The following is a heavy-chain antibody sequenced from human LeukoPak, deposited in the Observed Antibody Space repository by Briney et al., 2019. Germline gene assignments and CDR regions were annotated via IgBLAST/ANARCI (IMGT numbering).Heavy chain of an antibody. J-gene: IGHJ4*01. V-gene: IGHV3-23*01. CDR3: ARDGGYSFGWTGHFDY. Sequence: GGSLRLSCAASGFTFSSYAMSWVRQAPGKGLEWVSAISGSGGSTYYADSVKGRFTISRDNSKNTLYLQMNSLRAEDTAVYYCARDGGYSFGWTGHFDYWGHGTLVTVSS. CDR1: GFTFSSYA. CDR2: ISGSGGST. D-gene: IGHD5-18*01.